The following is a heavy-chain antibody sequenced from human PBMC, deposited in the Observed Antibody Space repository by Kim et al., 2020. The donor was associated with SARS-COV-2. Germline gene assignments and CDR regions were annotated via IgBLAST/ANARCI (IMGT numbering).Heavy chain of an antibody. CDR3: VRVDPSSDSRPPFFDF. CDR2: IDPRDSYA. V-gene: IGHV5-10-1*01. J-gene: IGHJ4*02. D-gene: IGHD2-21*02. Sequence: GESLKISCQGSGYTFTRFWITWVRQLPGKGLEWMGRIDPRDSYATYNPSFQGHVTMSVDRSISTAYLQWDSLRASDTAMYYCVRVDPSSDSRPPFFDFWGKGTLVTVSS. CDR1: GYTFTRFW.